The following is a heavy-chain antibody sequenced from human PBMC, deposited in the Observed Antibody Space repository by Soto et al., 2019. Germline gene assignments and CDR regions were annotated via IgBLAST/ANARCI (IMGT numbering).Heavy chain of an antibody. CDR3: ARDRSSSSGNYYYYGMDV. V-gene: IGHV1-69*12. CDR1: GGTFSSYA. D-gene: IGHD6-6*01. Sequence: QVQLVQSGAEVKKPGSSVKVSCKASGGTFSSYAISWVRQAPEQGLEWMGGIIPIFGTANYAQKFQGRVTITADESTSTAYMELSSLRSEDTAVYYCARDRSSSSGNYYYYGMDVWGQGTTVTVSS. J-gene: IGHJ6*02. CDR2: IIPIFGTA.